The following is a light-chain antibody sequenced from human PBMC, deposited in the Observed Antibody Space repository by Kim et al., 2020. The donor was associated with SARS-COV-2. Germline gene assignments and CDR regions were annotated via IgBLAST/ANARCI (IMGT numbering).Light chain of an antibody. V-gene: IGKV3-20*01. CDR1: QKGLSNY. Sequence: SPVAISAPSCRTSQKGLSNYVAWYQQKPGQASRLLIYGTSSRATDIPDRFSGSGSGTDFTLTINRLEPEEWALYYGQQYGGSPMYSFGQGTKLEI. CDR3: QQYGGSPMYS. J-gene: IGKJ2*01. CDR2: GTS.